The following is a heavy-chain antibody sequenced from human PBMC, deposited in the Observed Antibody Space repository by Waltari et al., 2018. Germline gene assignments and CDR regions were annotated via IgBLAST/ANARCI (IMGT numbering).Heavy chain of an antibody. J-gene: IGHJ5*02. Sequence: QIQLVQSGAEVKKPGASVKVSCTTSGYIFTTYDINWVRQATGQGLEWMGRMNPYSGNTGYAQKFQGRVTMTRNTSISTAYMELSSLRSDDTAVYYCARGSRDYDILTGYSPSWFDPWGQGTLVTVSS. CDR2: MNPYSGNT. CDR3: ARGSRDYDILTGYSPSWFDP. D-gene: IGHD3-9*01. CDR1: GYIFTTYD. V-gene: IGHV1-8*01.